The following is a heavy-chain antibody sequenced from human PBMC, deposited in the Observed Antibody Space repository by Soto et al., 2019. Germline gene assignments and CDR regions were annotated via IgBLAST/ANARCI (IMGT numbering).Heavy chain of an antibody. D-gene: IGHD6-6*01. CDR3: ARLAGSSFFTY. V-gene: IGHV4-39*01. CDR2: IYRDGAT. CDR1: GGSHCRCPGS. J-gene: IGHJ4*02. Sequence: ATLSRTEAGPGGSHCRCPGSRGWDSQPPGKGPEWIASIYRDGATYYNPSLNSRVTVFVDSSKNQFSLKLTSVTAADTAIYYCARLAGSSFFTYWGQGTRVTVSS.